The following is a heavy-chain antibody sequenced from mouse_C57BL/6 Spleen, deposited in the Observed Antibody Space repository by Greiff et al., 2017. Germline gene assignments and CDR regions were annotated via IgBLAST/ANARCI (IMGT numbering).Heavy chain of an antibody. CDR2: ISTYYGAA. V-gene: IGHV1-67*01. Sequence: VKLMESGPELVRPGVSVKISCKGSGYSFTDYAMHWVKQSHAKSLEWIGVISTYYGAASYNQKFKDKATMTVDQSSSTAYMELARLTSEDSAVYDCARGGYGSSYGYFDDWGQGTTLTVSS. CDR1: GYSFTDYA. D-gene: IGHD1-1*01. CDR3: ARGGYGSSYGYFDD. J-gene: IGHJ2*01.